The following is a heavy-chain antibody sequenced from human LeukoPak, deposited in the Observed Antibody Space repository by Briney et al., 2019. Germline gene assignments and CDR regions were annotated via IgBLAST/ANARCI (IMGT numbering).Heavy chain of an antibody. CDR1: GFTFSSYS. D-gene: IGHD3-10*01. CDR2: ISSSSSYI. V-gene: IGHV3-21*01. J-gene: IGHJ3*02. Sequence: KAGGSLRLSCAASGFTFSSYSMNWVRQAPGKGLEWVSSISSSSSYIYYADSVKGRFTISRDNAKNSLYLQMNSLRAEDTAVYYCAGDRPMVRGVIRQDIWGQGTMVTVSS. CDR3: AGDRPMVRGVIRQDI.